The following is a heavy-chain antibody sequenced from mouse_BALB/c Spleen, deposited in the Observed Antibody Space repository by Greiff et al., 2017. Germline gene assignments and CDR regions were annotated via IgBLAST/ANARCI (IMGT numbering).Heavy chain of an antibody. Sequence: DVQLQESGGGLVQPGGSRKLSCAASGFTFSSFGMHWVRQAPEKGLEWVAYISSGSSTIYYADTVKGRFTISRDNPKNTLFLQMTSLRSEDTAMYYCARSELGQFAYWGQGTLVTVSA. CDR2: ISSGSSTI. CDR3: ARSELGQFAY. D-gene: IGHD4-1*01. V-gene: IGHV5-17*02. CDR1: GFTFSSFG. J-gene: IGHJ3*01.